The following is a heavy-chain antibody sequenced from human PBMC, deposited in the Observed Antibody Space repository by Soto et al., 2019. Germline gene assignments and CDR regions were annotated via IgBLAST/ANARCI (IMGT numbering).Heavy chain of an antibody. CDR2: IRSKAYGGTT. D-gene: IGHD1-20*01. Sequence: GGSLRLSCTASGFTFGDYAMSWFRQAPGKGLEWVGFIRSKAYGGTTEYAASVKGRFTISRDDSKSIAYLQMNSLKTEDTAVYYCTRVAITHYYSYGMDVWGQGTTVTVSS. CDR1: GFTFGDYA. V-gene: IGHV3-49*03. J-gene: IGHJ6*02. CDR3: TRVAITHYYSYGMDV.